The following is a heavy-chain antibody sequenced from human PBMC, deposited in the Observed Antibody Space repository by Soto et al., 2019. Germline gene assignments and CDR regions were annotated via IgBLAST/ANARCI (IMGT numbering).Heavy chain of an antibody. CDR3: ASWADIVVRGMDV. D-gene: IGHD2-2*01. CDR1: GGTFSSYA. CDR2: IIPIFGTA. V-gene: IGHV1-69*01. Sequence: QVQLVKSGAEVKKPGSSVKVSCTASGGTFSSYAISWVRQAPGQGLEWMGGIIPIFGTANYAQKFQSRVTITADESTSTAYMELSSLRSEDTAVYYCASWADIVVRGMDVWGQGTTVTVSS. J-gene: IGHJ6*02.